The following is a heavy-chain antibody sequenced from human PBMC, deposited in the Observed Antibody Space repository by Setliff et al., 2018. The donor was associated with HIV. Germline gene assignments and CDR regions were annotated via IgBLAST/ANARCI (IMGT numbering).Heavy chain of an antibody. Sequence: SETLSLTCTVSDGSISNDAYYWCWIRQRPGKGLEWIGCISYSGSTYHNPSLKRRLTLLLYTSKNQFSLNLSSVTAADTAMYYCAREVLPVIGGRGWFDPWGQGALVTVLL. CDR1: DGSISNDAYY. CDR3: AREVLPVIGGRGWFDP. D-gene: IGHD1-26*01. J-gene: IGHJ5*02. V-gene: IGHV4-31*03. CDR2: ISYSGST.